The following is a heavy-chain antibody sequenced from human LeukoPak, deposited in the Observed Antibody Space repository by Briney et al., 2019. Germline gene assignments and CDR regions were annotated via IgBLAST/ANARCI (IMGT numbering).Heavy chain of an antibody. J-gene: IGHJ4*02. Sequence: GGSLRLSCAASGFTVSSNYMSWVRQAPGKGLEWVSLIYAGGSGSAYYADSVKGRFTGSRHDSKNTLELQMNGLKPDDTAVYYCLRQGVGSPPRWGQGTLVTVSS. CDR2: IYAGGSGSA. D-gene: IGHD1-26*01. V-gene: IGHV3-53*04. CDR1: GFTVSSNY. CDR3: LRQGVGSPPR.